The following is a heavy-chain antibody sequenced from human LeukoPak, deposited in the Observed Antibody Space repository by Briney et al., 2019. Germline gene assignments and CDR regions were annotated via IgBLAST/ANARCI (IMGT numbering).Heavy chain of an antibody. CDR2: IYYSGST. V-gene: IGHV4-59*11. Sequence: SETLSLTCTVSGGSISSHYWSWIRQPPGKGLEWIGYIYYSGSTNYNPSLKSRVTISVDTSKNQFSLKLSSVTAAGTAVYYCARRNGDYWGQGTLVTVSS. J-gene: IGHJ4*02. CDR3: ARRNGDY. CDR1: GGSISSHY.